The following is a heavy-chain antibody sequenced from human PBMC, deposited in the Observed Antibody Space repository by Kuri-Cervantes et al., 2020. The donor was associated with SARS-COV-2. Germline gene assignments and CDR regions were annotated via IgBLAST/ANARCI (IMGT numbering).Heavy chain of an antibody. CDR3: ATLFDSSGFMFDY. Sequence: LSLTCAASGFTFSDCSMHWVRQAPGKGLEWVAVMSYDGSNIYYADSVKGRFTISRDNSKNTLYLQMNSLRAEDTAIYYCATLFDSSGFMFDYWGQGTLVPVSS. V-gene: IGHV3-30*04. J-gene: IGHJ4*02. CDR1: GFTFSDCS. CDR2: MSYDGSNI. D-gene: IGHD3-22*01.